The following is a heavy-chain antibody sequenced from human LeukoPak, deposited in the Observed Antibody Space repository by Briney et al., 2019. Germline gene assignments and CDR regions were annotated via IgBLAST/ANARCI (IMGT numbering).Heavy chain of an antibody. J-gene: IGHJ4*02. D-gene: IGHD2-21*02. CDR2: IWYDASNK. CDR3: ARAYCGGDCFNFDY. CDR1: GFTFSSYG. Sequence: GRSLRLSCAASGFTFSSYGMPWVRQAPGKGLEWVAVIWYDASNKYYADSVKGRFTISRDNSKNTLYLQMNSLRTEDTAVYYCARAYCGGDCFNFDYWGQGTLVTVSS. V-gene: IGHV3-33*01.